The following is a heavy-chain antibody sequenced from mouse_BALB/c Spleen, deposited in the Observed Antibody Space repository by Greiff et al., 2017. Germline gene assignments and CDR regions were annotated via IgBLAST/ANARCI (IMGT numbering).Heavy chain of an antibody. CDR1: GFTFSDYY. Sequence: EVHLVESGGGLVKPGGSLKLSCAASGFTFSDYYMYWVRQTPEKRLEWVATISDGGSYTYYPDSVKGRFTISRDNAKNNLYLQMSSLKSEDTAMYYCARDTGTQDYYAMDYWGQGTSVTVSS. CDR2: ISDGGSYT. J-gene: IGHJ4*01. CDR3: ARDTGTQDYYAMDY. V-gene: IGHV5-4*02. D-gene: IGHD1-1*01.